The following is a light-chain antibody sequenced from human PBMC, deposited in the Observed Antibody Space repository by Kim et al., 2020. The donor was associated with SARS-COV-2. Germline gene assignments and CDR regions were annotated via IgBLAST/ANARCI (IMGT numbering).Light chain of an antibody. CDR2: DSS. J-gene: IGKJ1*01. V-gene: IGKV3-11*01. CDR3: QQRRYWPRT. Sequence: FAPGERAALSSRASLNTEPYLAWYQQKPGQAPRFVIYDSSYRATGIPARFSGSGSGTDFPLAISSLEPEDFAVYYCQQRRYWPRTFGQGTKVDIK. CDR1: LNTEPY.